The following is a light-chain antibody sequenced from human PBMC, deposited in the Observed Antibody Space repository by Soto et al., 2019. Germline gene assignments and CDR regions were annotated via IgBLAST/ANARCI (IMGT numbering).Light chain of an antibody. CDR2: DAS. CDR1: QSVSSY. J-gene: IGKJ4*01. CDR3: QQRSNWQGLT. Sequence: IVLTKSPATLSLSQGERATLSCRASQSVSSYLAWYQQKPGQSTRLLIYDASNRANGIPARFSGSGSGTDFTLTLSSLEPEDFAFYYCQQRSNWQGLTFGGGTKVDIK. V-gene: IGKV3-11*01.